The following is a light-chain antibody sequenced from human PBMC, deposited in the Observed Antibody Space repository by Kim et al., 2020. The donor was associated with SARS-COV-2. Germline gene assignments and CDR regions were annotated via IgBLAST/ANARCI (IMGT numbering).Light chain of an antibody. V-gene: IGLV3-21*03. CDR2: DDS. Sequence: PGKTARITCGGNNMGRKSVHWYQQKPGQAPVLVVYDDSDRPSGIPERFSGSKSGNTATLTISRVEAGDEADYYCQVWDSSSYHPVVFGGGTQLTVL. CDR3: QVWDSSSYHPVV. J-gene: IGLJ2*01. CDR1: NMGRKS.